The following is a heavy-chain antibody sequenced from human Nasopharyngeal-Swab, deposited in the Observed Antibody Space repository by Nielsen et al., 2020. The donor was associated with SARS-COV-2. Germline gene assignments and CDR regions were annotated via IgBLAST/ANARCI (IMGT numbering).Heavy chain of an antibody. CDR2: ISSDGSYK. Sequence: GGSLRLSCAVSGFTFDTMHWVRQAPGQGLEWVAVISSDGSYKNYADSVKDRFTISRDNSKNTVDLLMDSLTPEDTAVYFCARGGRGDYNEKFDYWGQGTLVTVSS. CDR3: ARGGRGDYNEKFDY. J-gene: IGHJ4*02. V-gene: IGHV3-30-3*01. D-gene: IGHD4-11*01. CDR1: GFTFDT.